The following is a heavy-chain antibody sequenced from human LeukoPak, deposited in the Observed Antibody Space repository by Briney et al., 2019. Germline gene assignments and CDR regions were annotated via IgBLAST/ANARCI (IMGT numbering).Heavy chain of an antibody. CDR2: IDWDDDK. CDR1: GFSLSTSGGC. D-gene: IGHD2-15*01. V-gene: IGHV2-70*01. Sequence: SGPALVKPTQTLTLTCTSSGFSLSTSGGCVSWIRQPPGKALEWLAPIDWDDDKYYSTSLKTRLTISKDTSKNQVVLTMTNMDPVDTATYYCARKGVVAAGWYYMDVWGKGTTVTVSS. CDR3: ARKGVVAAGWYYMDV. J-gene: IGHJ6*03.